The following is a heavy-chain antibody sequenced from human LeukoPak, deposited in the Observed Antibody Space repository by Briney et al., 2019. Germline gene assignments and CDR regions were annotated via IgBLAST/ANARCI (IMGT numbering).Heavy chain of an antibody. CDR2: ISYDGSNK. J-gene: IGHJ4*02. Sequence: QPGRSLRLSCAASGFTFSGYAMHWVRQAPGKGLEWVAVISYDGSNKYYADSVKGRFTISRDNSKNTLYLQMNSLRAEDTAVYYCARTDTAMVFGKKDYFDYWGQGTLVTVSS. CDR1: GFTFSGYA. D-gene: IGHD5-18*01. V-gene: IGHV3-30-3*01. CDR3: ARTDTAMVFGKKDYFDY.